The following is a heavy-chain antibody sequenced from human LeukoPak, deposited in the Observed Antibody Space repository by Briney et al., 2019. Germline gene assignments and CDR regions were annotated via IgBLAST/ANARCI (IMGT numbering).Heavy chain of an antibody. V-gene: IGHV4-4*07. CDR2: IYTSGST. CDR1: GGSISSDY. CDR3: ARDWFFGVVIMGPHHVAFDI. D-gene: IGHD3-3*01. Sequence: SETLSLTCTVSGGSISSDYWSWIRQPAGKGLEWIGRIYTSGSTNYNPSLKSRVTMSVDTSKNQFSLKLSSVTAADTAVYYCARDWFFGVVIMGPHHVAFDIWGQGTMVTVSS. J-gene: IGHJ3*02.